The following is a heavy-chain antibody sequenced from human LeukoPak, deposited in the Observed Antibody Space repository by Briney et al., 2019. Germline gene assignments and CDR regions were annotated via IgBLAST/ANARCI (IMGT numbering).Heavy chain of an antibody. Sequence: PSETLSLTCTASGGSISSYYWSWVRQPPGKGLEWIGYIYYSGSTNYNPSLKSRVTISVDTSENQFSLTLSSVTAADTAVYYCARASAGDYDYVWGSYRPPPPDYWGQGTLVTVSS. V-gene: IGHV4-59*01. CDR2: IYYSGST. D-gene: IGHD3-16*02. CDR1: GGSISSYY. CDR3: ARASAGDYDYVWGSYRPPPPDY. J-gene: IGHJ4*02.